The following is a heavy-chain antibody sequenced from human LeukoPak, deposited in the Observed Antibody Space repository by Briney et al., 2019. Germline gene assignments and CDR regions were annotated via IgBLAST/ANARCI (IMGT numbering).Heavy chain of an antibody. CDR1: GYTFTGYH. D-gene: IGHD3-22*01. CDR2: INPNSGGT. Sequence: ASVKVSCKASGYTFTGYHMHWVRQAPGQGLEWMGWINPNSGGTNYAQKFQGRVTMTRDTSISTAYMELRSLRSDDTAVYYCARDLPKYYYDSSGRADAFDIWGQGTMVTVSS. V-gene: IGHV1-2*02. J-gene: IGHJ3*02. CDR3: ARDLPKYYYDSSGRADAFDI.